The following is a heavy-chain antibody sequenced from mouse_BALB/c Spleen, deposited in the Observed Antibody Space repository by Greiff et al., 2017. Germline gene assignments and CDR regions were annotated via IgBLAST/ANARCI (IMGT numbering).Heavy chain of an antibody. CDR1: GFTFSSYG. V-gene: IGHV5-6*01. Sequence: VESGGDLVKPGGSLKLSCAASGFTFSSYGMSWVRQTPDKRLEWVATISSGGSYTYYPDSVKGRFTISRDNAKNTLYLQMSSLKSEDTAMYYCARQATSGFAYWGQGTLVTVSA. CDR3: ARQATSGFAY. D-gene: IGHD1-2*01. CDR2: ISSGGSYT. J-gene: IGHJ3*01.